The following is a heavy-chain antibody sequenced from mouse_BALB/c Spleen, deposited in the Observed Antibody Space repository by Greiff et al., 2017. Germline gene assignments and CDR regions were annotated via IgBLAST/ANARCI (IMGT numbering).Heavy chain of an antibody. Sequence: VKLMESGAELARPGASVKMSCKASGYTFTSYTMHWVKQRPGQGLEWIGYINPSSGYTNYNQKFKDKATLTADKSSSTAYMQLSSLTSEDSAVYYCARKGDYDYGGGYWGQGTTLTVSS. V-gene: IGHV1-4*01. CDR1: GYTFTSYT. D-gene: IGHD2-4*01. CDR2: INPSSGYT. CDR3: ARKGDYDYGGGY. J-gene: IGHJ2*01.